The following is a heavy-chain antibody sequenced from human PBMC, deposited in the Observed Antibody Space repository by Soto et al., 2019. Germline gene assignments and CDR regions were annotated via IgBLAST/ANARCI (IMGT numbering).Heavy chain of an antibody. V-gene: IGHV4-39*01. CDR3: ARGQNV. CDR2: IYHSGST. CDR1: GGPISSSSYY. Sequence: SETLSLTCTVSGGPISSSSYYWGWIRQPPGRGLEWIGSIYHSGSTYYNPSLKSRVTISVDTSKNQFSLDLSSVTAADTVVYYCARGQNVWGKGTTVTVSS. J-gene: IGHJ6*04.